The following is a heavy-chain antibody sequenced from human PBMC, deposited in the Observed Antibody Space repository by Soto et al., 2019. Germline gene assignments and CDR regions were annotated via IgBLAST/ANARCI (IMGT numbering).Heavy chain of an antibody. D-gene: IGHD3-22*01. J-gene: IGHJ4*02. CDR2: IKSKTDGGTT. CDR1: GFTFSNAW. Sequence: GGPLRLSCAASGFTFSNAWMNWVRQAPGKGLEWVGRIKSKTDGGTTDYAAPVKGRFTISRDDSKNTLYLQMNSLKTEDTAVYYCTTGYYYDSSGYIFDYWGQGTLVTVSS. CDR3: TTGYYYDSSGYIFDY. V-gene: IGHV3-15*07.